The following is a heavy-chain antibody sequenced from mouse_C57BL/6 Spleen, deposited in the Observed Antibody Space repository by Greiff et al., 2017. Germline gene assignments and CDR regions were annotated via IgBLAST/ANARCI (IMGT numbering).Heavy chain of an antibody. CDR1: GYSFTSYY. D-gene: IGHD1-1*01. V-gene: IGHV1-66*01. J-gene: IGHJ2*01. CDR3: SSSDYYGSSFDY. CDR2: IYPGSGNT. Sequence: QVQLKESGPELVKPGASVKISCKASGYSFTSYYIHWVKQRPGQGLEWIGWIYPGSGNTKYNEKFKGKATLTADTSSSTASMQLSSLTSEDSAVYYCSSSDYYGSSFDYWGQGTTLTVSS.